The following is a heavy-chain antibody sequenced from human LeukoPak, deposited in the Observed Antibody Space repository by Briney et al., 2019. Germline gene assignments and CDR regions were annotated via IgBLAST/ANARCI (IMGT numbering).Heavy chain of an antibody. V-gene: IGHV1-69*13. D-gene: IGHD3-3*01. J-gene: IGHJ4*02. CDR2: IIPIFGTA. CDR3: ARDGGFWSGYSYYFAY. CDR1: GGTLSSYA. Sequence: SVKVSCKASGGTLSSYAISWLRQAPAQGLEWMGGIIPIFGTANYAQKFQGRVTITADESTSTAYMELSSLRVEDAAVYYCARDGGFWSGYSYYFAYWGQGTRVNVSS.